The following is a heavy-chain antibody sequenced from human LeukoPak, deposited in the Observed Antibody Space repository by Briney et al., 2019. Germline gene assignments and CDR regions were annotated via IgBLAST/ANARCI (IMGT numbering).Heavy chain of an antibody. V-gene: IGHV3-30*04. J-gene: IGHJ4*02. D-gene: IGHD6-13*01. Sequence: GGSLRLSCAASGFTFTSYTMHWVRQAPGKGVEWVAATSYDGTNKYYADSVKGRFTISRDNSNNTLYLQMNSLRPEDTAVYYCARDKWHSSSSGGGYFDYWGQGTLVTVSS. CDR1: GFTFTSYT. CDR3: ARDKWHSSSSGGGYFDY. CDR2: TSYDGTNK.